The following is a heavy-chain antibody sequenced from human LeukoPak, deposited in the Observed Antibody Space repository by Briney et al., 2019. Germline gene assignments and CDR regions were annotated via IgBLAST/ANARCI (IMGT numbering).Heavy chain of an antibody. Sequence: PSETLSLTCTVSGGSISSSSYYWGWIRQPPGKGLEWIGSIYYSGSTYYNPSLKSRVTISVDTSKNQFSLKLSSVTAADTAVYYCARYTAMVNDAFGIWGQGTMVTVSS. CDR3: ARYTAMVNDAFGI. CDR1: GGSISSSSYY. D-gene: IGHD5-18*01. V-gene: IGHV4-39*01. J-gene: IGHJ3*02. CDR2: IYYSGST.